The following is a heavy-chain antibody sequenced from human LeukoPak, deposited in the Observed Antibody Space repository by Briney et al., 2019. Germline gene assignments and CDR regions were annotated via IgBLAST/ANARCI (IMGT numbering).Heavy chain of an antibody. J-gene: IGHJ3*02. V-gene: IGHV4-59*02. D-gene: IGHD2/OR15-2a*01. CDR3: ARDLSVNAFDI. Sequence: PSETLTLTCTVSGASVRSDHWNWIRQPPGKGLEWIAHMHGSGSPNYNPSLASRLTLSVDATENLLSLKLTSVTAADMAVYFCARDLSVNAFDIWGQGTLVTVSS. CDR2: MHGSGSP. CDR1: GASVRSDH.